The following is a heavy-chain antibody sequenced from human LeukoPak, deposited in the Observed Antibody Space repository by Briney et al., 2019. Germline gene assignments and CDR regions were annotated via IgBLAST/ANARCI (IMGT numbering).Heavy chain of an antibody. Sequence: ASVTVSCEASGYTFNGYYMHWVRQAPGQGLTWMGWINPNSGGTNYAQKLQGRVTMTRDTSMSTAYMELSRRRADDTAVYDCARVLMGATNYYYYMDVWGKGTTVTVSS. CDR1: GYTFNGYY. J-gene: IGHJ6*03. V-gene: IGHV1-2*02. D-gene: IGHD1-26*01. CDR2: INPNSGGT. CDR3: ARVLMGATNYYYYMDV.